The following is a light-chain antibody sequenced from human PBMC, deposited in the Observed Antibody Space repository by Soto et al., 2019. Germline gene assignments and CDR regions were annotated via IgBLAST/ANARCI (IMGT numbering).Light chain of an antibody. CDR1: QSVSSY. V-gene: IGKV3-11*01. CDR2: DAS. J-gene: IGKJ3*01. CDR3: QQRSNWRFT. Sequence: EIVLTQSPATLSLSPGERATLSCRASQSVSSYLAWYPQKPGQAPRLLIYDASNRATGIPARFSGSGSGTDFTLTISSLEPEDFAVYYCQQRSNWRFTFGPGTKVDIK.